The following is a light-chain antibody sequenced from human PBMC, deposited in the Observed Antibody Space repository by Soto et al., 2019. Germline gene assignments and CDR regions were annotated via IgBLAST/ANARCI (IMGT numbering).Light chain of an antibody. CDR2: GAS. CDR1: QSVSSN. V-gene: IGKV3-15*01. Sequence: EIVMTQSPATLSLSPGERGTLSCIASQSVSSNLAWYQQKPGQAPRLLIYGASTRATGIPARFSGSGSGTEFTLTISSLQSEDFAVYYCQQYNNWPRTFGQGTKV. CDR3: QQYNNWPRT. J-gene: IGKJ1*01.